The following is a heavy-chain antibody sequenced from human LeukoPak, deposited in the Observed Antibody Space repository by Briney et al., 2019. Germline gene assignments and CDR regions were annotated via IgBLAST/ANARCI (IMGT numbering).Heavy chain of an antibody. CDR1: GFTFGDYA. D-gene: IGHD1-26*01. CDR3: TKSGTAIVGTTAAYYFDY. CDR2: IGSKAYGGTA. Sequence: GGSLRLSCTASGFTFGDYAMSWVRQAPGKGLEWVGFIGSKAYGGTAEYAASVKGRFTISRDDPKSIAYLQMNSLKTEDTAVYYCTKSGTAIVGTTAAYYFDYWGQGTLVTVSS. V-gene: IGHV3-49*04. J-gene: IGHJ4*02.